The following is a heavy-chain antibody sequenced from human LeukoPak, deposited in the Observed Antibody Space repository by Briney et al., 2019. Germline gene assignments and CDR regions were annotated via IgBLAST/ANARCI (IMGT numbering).Heavy chain of an antibody. V-gene: IGHV4-59*12. Sequence: SETLSLTCTVSGGSISSYYWSWIRQPPGKGLEWIGYIYYSGSTNYNPSLKSRVTISVDTSKNQFSLKLSSVTAADTAVYYCARASLVAAKRYNWFDPWGQGTLVTVSS. CDR1: GGSISSYY. CDR3: ARASLVAAKRYNWFDP. D-gene: IGHD2-15*01. CDR2: IYYSGST. J-gene: IGHJ5*02.